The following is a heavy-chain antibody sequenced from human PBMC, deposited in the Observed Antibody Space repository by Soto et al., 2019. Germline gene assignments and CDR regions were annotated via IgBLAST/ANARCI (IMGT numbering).Heavy chain of an antibody. V-gene: IGHV4-30-4*01. CDR2: IYYSGST. CDR3: ARERPDGARLDP. D-gene: IGHD6-6*01. J-gene: IGHJ5*02. CDR1: GGSISSGDYY. Sequence: QVQLQESGPGLVKPSQTLSLTCTVSGGSISSGDYYWSWIRQPPGQGLEWIGYIYYSGSTYYSPSLKSRVTISVDTSKNQFSLKLSSVTAADTAVYYCARERPDGARLDPWGKGTLVTVSS.